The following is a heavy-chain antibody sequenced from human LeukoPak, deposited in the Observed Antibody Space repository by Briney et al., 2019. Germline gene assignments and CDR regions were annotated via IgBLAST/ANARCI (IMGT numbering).Heavy chain of an antibody. CDR1: GYTFTSYY. V-gene: IGHV1-8*02. CDR3: AREAEYQLLYFYYYYGMDV. D-gene: IGHD2-2*02. Sequence: ASVKVSCKASGYTFTSYYMHWVRQATGQGLEWMGWMNPNSGNTGYAQKFQGRVTMTRNTSISTAYMELSSLRSEDTAVYYCAREAEYQLLYFYYYYGMDVWGQGTTVTVSS. J-gene: IGHJ6*02. CDR2: MNPNSGNT.